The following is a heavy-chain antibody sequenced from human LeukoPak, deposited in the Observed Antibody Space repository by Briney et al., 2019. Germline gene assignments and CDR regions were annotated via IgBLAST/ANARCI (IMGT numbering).Heavy chain of an antibody. CDR1: VYTFSLHS. CDR3: LKDRGYGYGNYFDY. Sequence: ASVKVSCNSWVYTFSLHSTHWMPQAPGQGLEWMGWINPDSGDTKYAQKFQGRVTMTRDTSISTAYRYLGRLTSDDTAVYYCLKDRGYGYGNYFDYWGQGTLVTVSS. D-gene: IGHD5-18*01. CDR2: INPDSGDT. J-gene: IGHJ4*02. V-gene: IGHV1-2*02.